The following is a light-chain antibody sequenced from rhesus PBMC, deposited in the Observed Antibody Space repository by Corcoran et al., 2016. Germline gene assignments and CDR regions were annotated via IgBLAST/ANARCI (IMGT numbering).Light chain of an antibody. CDR3: LQDHTSPYS. V-gene: IGKV1-28*02. CDR1: QGISRY. Sequence: DIQMTQSPSSLSASVGDTVTITCRASQGISRYVNWVQQKPGKAPQHRIYAAFSWESGVPSRFSGSGYGTDYTLSISSLPPEDVATYYCLQDHTSPYSFGQGPKVEIK. CDR2: AAF. J-gene: IGKJ2*01.